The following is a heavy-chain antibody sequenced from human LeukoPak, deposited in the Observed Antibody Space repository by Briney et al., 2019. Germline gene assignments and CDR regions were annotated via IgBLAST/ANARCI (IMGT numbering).Heavy chain of an antibody. D-gene: IGHD2-2*01. CDR1: GYTFTGYY. CDR2: INPNSGGT. J-gene: IGHJ5*02. V-gene: IGHV1-2*02. Sequence: ASVKVSCKASGYTFTGYYMHWVRQAPGQGLEWMGWINPNSGGTNYAQKFQGRVTMTRDTSISTAYMELSRLRSDDTAVYYCARDWGYCSSTSCYAWWRFDPWGQGTLATVSS. CDR3: ARDWGYCSSTSCYAWWRFDP.